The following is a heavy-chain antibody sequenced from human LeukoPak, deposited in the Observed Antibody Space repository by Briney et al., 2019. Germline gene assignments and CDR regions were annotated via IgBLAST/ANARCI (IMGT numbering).Heavy chain of an antibody. CDR3: ARSQPLAYFDL. CDR2: IIPIFGTA. Sequence: VKVSCKASGGSFNSYAISWVRQAPGQGLEWMGGIIPIFGTANYAQKFQGRVTITADKSTNTAYMELSSLRSEDTAVYYCARSQPLAYFDLWRRGTLVTVSS. V-gene: IGHV1-69*13. J-gene: IGHJ2*01. CDR1: GGSFNSYA.